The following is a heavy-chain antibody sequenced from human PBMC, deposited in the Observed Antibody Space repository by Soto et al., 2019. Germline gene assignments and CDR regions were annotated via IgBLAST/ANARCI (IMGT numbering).Heavy chain of an antibody. V-gene: IGHV1-69*12. CDR3: ARDGGVYDYSPFDY. Sequence: QVQLVQSGAEVKKPGSSVKVSCKASGGTFSSYAISWVRQAPGQGLEWMGGIIPIFGTANYAQKSQGRVTITADESTSTAYTELSSMRSEDTAVYYCARDGGVYDYSPFDYWGQGTLVTVSA. CDR2: IIPIFGTA. J-gene: IGHJ4*02. CDR1: GGTFSSYA. D-gene: IGHD4-4*01.